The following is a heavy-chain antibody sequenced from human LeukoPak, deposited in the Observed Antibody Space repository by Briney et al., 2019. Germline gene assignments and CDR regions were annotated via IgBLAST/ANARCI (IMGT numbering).Heavy chain of an antibody. CDR3: AREVVVATYFDY. D-gene: IGHD2-15*01. V-gene: IGHV3-21*01. Sequence: GGPLRLSCGASGFTFSSYSMNWVRQAPGKGLEGVSSISSSSSYIYYADSVKGRFTISRDNAKNSLYLQMNSLRAEDTAVYYCAREVVVATYFDYWGQGTLVTVSS. CDR1: GFTFSSYS. J-gene: IGHJ4*02. CDR2: ISSSSSYI.